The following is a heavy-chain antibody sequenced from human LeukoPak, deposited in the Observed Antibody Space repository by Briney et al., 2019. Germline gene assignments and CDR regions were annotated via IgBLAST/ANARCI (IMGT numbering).Heavy chain of an antibody. J-gene: IGHJ6*02. CDR3: AREGYCSSTSCYLHGMDV. CDR1: GGSISSYY. V-gene: IGHV4-59*12. D-gene: IGHD2-2*01. Sequence: SETLSLTCTVSGGSISSYYWSWIRQPPGKGLEWIGYIYYSGSTNYNPSLKSRVTMSVDTSKSQFSLKLSSVTAADTAVYYCAREGYCSSTSCYLHGMDVWGQGTTVTVSS. CDR2: IYYSGST.